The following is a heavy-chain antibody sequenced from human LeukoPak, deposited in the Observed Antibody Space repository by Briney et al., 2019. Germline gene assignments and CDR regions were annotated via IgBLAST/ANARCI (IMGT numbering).Heavy chain of an antibody. V-gene: IGHV3-23*01. D-gene: IGHD1-26*01. J-gene: IGHJ4*02. CDR3: AKDASSGTYYDY. Sequence: GGSLRLSCAASGFTFSSYDMSWVRQAPGKGLEWVSAISGSGGSTYYGDSVKGRFTISRDNSKNTLYLQMNSLGAEDTAVYYCAKDASSGTYYDYWGQGTLVTVSS. CDR1: GFTFSSYD. CDR2: ISGSGGST.